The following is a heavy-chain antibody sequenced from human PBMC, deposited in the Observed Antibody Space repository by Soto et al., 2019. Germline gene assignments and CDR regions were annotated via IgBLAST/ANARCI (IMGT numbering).Heavy chain of an antibody. CDR3: AGSTITTNPYFAY. J-gene: IGHJ4*02. V-gene: IGHV4-39*01. D-gene: IGHD4-4*01. CDR2: IYSSGST. CDR1: GDSSSSTSYY. Sequence: LSLTCTVSGDSSSSTSYYWGWIRQPPGKGLEWIGSIYSSGSTYYNPSLNSRVTISVDTSKNQFFLKVTSVTAADAAVYSCAGSTITTNPYFAYWGRGTLVTVSS.